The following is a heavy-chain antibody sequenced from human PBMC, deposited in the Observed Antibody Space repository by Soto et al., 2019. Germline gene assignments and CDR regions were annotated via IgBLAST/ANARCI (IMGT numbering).Heavy chain of an antibody. CDR3: ARAHATETYSVDV. CDR2: INPSGGSA. CDR1: GDAFTRSY. J-gene: IGHJ6*01. Sequence: KPAGDAFTRSYWNWVRRPPVQKLKWMGIINPSGGSAIYAQKFQGRVTMTRDTSTSTVYMELSSLRSEDTAVYYSARAHATETYSVDV. D-gene: IGHD2-2*01. V-gene: IGHV1-46*01.